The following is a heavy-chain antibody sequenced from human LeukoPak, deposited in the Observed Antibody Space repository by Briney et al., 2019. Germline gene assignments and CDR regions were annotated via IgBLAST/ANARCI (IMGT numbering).Heavy chain of an antibody. CDR2: IYYSGST. CDR3: ARAPSEDTYYFDY. CDR1: GGSISSGDYY. J-gene: IGHJ4*02. V-gene: IGHV4-30-4*01. Sequence: SETLSLTCTVSGGSISSGDYYWSWIRQPPGKGLEWIGCIYYSGSTYYNPSLKSRVTISVDTSKNQFSLKLSSVTAADTAVYYCARAPSEDTYYFDYWGQGTLVTVSS.